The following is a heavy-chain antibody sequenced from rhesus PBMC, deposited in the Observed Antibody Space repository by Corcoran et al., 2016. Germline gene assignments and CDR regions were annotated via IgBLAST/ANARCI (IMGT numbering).Heavy chain of an antibody. V-gene: IGHV4-106*01. J-gene: IGHJ3*01. Sequence: QVQLQESGPGLVKPSETLSLTCAVSGGSISDDYYWSWIRQPPGKGLEWIGYIYGSGGGTNYNPSLKNRITISIDTPKNQFSLKLSSVTAADTAVYYCAREDYNFWTGYYMCGFDFWGQGLRVTVSA. D-gene: IGHD3-3*01. CDR1: GGSISDDYY. CDR3: AREDYNFWTGYYMCGFDF. CDR2: IYGSGGGT.